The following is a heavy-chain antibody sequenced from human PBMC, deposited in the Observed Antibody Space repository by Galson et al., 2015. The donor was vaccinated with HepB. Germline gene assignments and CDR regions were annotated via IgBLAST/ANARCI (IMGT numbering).Heavy chain of an antibody. CDR1: GFTFSSYW. CDR3: ARDGRYCSSTSCYYYYYMDV. J-gene: IGHJ6*03. D-gene: IGHD2-2*01. Sequence: LRLSCAASGFTFSSYWMSWVRQAPGKGLEWVANIKQDGSEKYYVDSVKGRFTISRDNAKNSLYLQMNSLRAEDTAVYYCARDGRYCSSTSCYYYYYMDVWGKGTTVTVSS. V-gene: IGHV3-7*01. CDR2: IKQDGSEK.